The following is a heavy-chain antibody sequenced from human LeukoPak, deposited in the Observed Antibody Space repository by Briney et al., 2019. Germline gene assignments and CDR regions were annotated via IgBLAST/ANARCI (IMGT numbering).Heavy chain of an antibody. V-gene: IGHV3-74*01. J-gene: IGHJ4*02. CDR1: GFIFSSYW. D-gene: IGHD3-10*01. CDR3: ARDYYGSGSYYPLNY. Sequence: GGSLRLSCAASGFIFSSYWMRWVRQAPGKVLVWVSRINSDGSSTSYADSVKGRFTISRGNAKNTLYLQMNSLRAEDTAVYYCARDYYGSGSYYPLNYWGQGTLVTVSS. CDR2: INSDGSST.